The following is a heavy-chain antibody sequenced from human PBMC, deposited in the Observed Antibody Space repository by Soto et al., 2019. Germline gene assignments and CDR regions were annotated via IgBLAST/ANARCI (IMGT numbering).Heavy chain of an antibody. CDR3: ATRNGYFEY. CDR2: IYSDGST. D-gene: IGHD1-1*01. J-gene: IGHJ4*02. CDR1: GFTVSSKF. V-gene: IGHV3-53*01. Sequence: PGGSLRLSCAASGFTVSSKFMSWVRQAPGKGLEWVSVIYSDGSTYYADSVKGRFTISRDNSKKTHYLQMTSLRAEDTAMYDGATRNGYFEYWGQGAPVTVSS.